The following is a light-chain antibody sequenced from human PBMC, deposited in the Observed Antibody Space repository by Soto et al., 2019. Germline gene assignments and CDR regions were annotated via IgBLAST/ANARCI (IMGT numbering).Light chain of an antibody. J-gene: IGKJ1*01. CDR1: QSVSSSY. CDR2: GAS. V-gene: IGKV3-20*01. CDR3: QQYNNWAET. Sequence: EIGLTQSPGTLSLTPGERATLSCRASQSVSSSYLAWYQQKPGQAPRLLIYGASSRATGIPDRFSGSGSGTDFTLTISRLEPEDFAVYYCQQYNNWAETFGQGTKVDIK.